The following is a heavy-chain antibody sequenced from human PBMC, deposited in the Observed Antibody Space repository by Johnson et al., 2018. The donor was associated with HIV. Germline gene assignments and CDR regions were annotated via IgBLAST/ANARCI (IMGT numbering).Heavy chain of an antibody. J-gene: IGHJ3*02. CDR1: GFSLRTYA. Sequence: QVQLVESGGGVVQPGRSVRLSCAASGFSLRTYAMHWVRQPPGKGLEWVAFIRYDGSNKFYVDSVKGRFTISRDNAENSLYLQMNSLRAEDTAVYYCARANYYHNWGQGTMVTVSS. CDR2: IRYDGSNK. CDR3: ARANYYHN. V-gene: IGHV3-33*08. D-gene: IGHD3-10*01.